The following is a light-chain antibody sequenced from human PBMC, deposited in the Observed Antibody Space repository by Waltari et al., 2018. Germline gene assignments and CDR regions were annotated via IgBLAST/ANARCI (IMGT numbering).Light chain of an antibody. CDR3: QQYYNWPLT. V-gene: IGKV3-15*01. CDR1: PSVSSS. Sequence: DIVMTQSLATLSVSPGDRATLPCRASPSVSSSLAWYQQKPGQAPRLLIYDASTRATGIPARFSGSGSGTEFTLTISSLQSEDFAIYYCQQYYNWPLTFGPGTKVDIK. J-gene: IGKJ3*01. CDR2: DAS.